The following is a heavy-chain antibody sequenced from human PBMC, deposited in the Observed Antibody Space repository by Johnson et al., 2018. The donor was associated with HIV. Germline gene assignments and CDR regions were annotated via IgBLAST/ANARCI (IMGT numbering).Heavy chain of an antibody. CDR3: AKLVGADTSGELDI. J-gene: IGHJ3*02. D-gene: IGHD1-26*01. Sequence: QVQLLESGGGLIQPGGSLRLSCAASGFTVISNYMSWVRQAAGTGLDWVAFIRYDGSSRYYANSVKGRFTISRDNSKSTLYLQMNSLRPEDTAVCYCAKLVGADTSGELDIWGQGTMVTVSS. CDR2: IRYDGSSR. CDR1: GFTVISNY. V-gene: IGHV3-30*02.